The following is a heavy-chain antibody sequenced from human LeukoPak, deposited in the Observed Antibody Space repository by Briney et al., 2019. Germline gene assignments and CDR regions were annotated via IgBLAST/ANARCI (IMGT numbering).Heavy chain of an antibody. CDR1: GGSISSYY. J-gene: IGHJ4*02. Sequence: PSETLSLTCTVSGGSISSYYWSWIRQPPGKGLEWIGYTYYTQGTNYNPPLKSRVTISLDTSKNQFSLKLSSMTAAETSVYYCARQRVNKWNNLWSFDYWGQGTLVTVSS. CDR3: ARQRVNKWNNLWSFDY. D-gene: IGHD1/OR15-1a*01. CDR2: TYYTQGT. V-gene: IGHV4-59*08.